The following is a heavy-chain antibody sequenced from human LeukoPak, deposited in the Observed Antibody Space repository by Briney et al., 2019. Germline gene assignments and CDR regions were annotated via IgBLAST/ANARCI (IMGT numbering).Heavy chain of an antibody. V-gene: IGHV1-2*06. CDR3: ARVGDGLNDAFDI. CDR1: GYRFTGYY. D-gene: IGHD5-24*01. Sequence: GASVKVSCKGSGYRFTGYYMQWVRQAPGQGLEWMGRINPNTGGTNYAQKFQGRVTMTRDTSITTVYMELSRLGSDDTAVYYCARVGDGLNDAFDIWGQGTMVTVSS. CDR2: INPNTGGT. J-gene: IGHJ3*02.